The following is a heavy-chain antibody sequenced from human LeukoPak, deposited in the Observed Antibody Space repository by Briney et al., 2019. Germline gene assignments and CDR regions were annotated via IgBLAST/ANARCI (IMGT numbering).Heavy chain of an antibody. D-gene: IGHD3-22*01. CDR3: AKDRGKYLTWLLEEDFYYYYMDV. V-gene: IGHV3-30*02. Sequence: GGSLRLSCAASGFTFNNFGMHWVRQAPGKGLEWVAFIRYDESNRYYGDSAKGPFTISRDNSKNTLYLQMNSLRGEDTAVYYCAKDRGKYLTWLLEEDFYYYYMDVWGKGTTVTVSS. CDR1: GFTFNNFG. J-gene: IGHJ6*03. CDR2: IRYDESNR.